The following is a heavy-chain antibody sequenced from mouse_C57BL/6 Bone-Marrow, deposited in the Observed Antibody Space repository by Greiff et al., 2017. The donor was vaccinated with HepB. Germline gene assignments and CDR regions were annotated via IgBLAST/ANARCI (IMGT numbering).Heavy chain of an antibody. J-gene: IGHJ4*01. Sequence: EVKLVESGGGLVKSGGSLKLSCAASGFTFSSYAMSWVRQTPEKRLEWVANISDGGSYTYYPDNVKGRFTISRDNAKNNLYLQMSHLKSEDTAMYYCTRDPIYYYGSSDAMDYGGQGASVTVSS. CDR3: TRDPIYYYGSSDAMDY. D-gene: IGHD1-1*01. CDR1: GFTFSSYA. CDR2: ISDGGSYT. V-gene: IGHV5-4*01.